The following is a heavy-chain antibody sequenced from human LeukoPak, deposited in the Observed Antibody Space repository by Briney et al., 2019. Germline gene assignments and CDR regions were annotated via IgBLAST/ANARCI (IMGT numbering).Heavy chain of an antibody. Sequence: PSETLSLTCTGSGGSISSYYWSWVRQPPGKGLEWIGHIYDTGNTNYNPSLESRVTLSVVTSKNQFSLRLSSWAPADTAVYSCGRATPWLLPGYWGQGTLVTISS. CDR1: GGSISSYY. V-gene: IGHV4-59*01. CDR2: IYDTGNT. D-gene: IGHD3-22*01. CDR3: GRATPWLLPGY. J-gene: IGHJ4*02.